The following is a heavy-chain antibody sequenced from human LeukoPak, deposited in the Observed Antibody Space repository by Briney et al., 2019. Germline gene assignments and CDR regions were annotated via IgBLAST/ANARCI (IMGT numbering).Heavy chain of an antibody. CDR3: ARGAQRWLQYDAFDI. J-gene: IGHJ3*02. D-gene: IGHD5-24*01. Sequence: GGSLRLSCAASGFTFNTYGMHWVRQAPGKGLVWVSRINSDGSSTSYADSVKGRFTISRDNAKNTLYLQMNSLRAEDTAVYYCARGAQRWLQYDAFDIWGQGTMVTVSS. CDR2: INSDGSST. V-gene: IGHV3-74*01. CDR1: GFTFNTYG.